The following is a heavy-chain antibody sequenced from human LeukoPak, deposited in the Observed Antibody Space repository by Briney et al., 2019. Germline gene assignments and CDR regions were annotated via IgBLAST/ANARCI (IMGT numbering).Heavy chain of an antibody. J-gene: IGHJ5*02. CDR3: ASWFSSPSSNWFDP. Sequence: SVKVSCKVSGGTFSSYAISWVRQAPGQGLEWMGRIIPILGIANYAQKFQGRVTITADESTSTAYMELSSLRSEDTAVYYCASWFSSPSSNWFDPWGQGTLVTVSS. CDR2: IIPILGIA. V-gene: IGHV1-69*04. D-gene: IGHD6-6*01. CDR1: GGTFSSYA.